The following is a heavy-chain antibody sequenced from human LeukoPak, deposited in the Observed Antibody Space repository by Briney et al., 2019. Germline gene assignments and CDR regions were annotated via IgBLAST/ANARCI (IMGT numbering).Heavy chain of an antibody. CDR3: ARDHGYCSGGSCGYYYYYMDV. J-gene: IGHJ6*03. CDR2: TYYRSKWYN. D-gene: IGHD2-15*01. Sequence: PSQTLSLTCAISGDSVSSNSAAWNWIRQSPSRGLEWLGRTYYRSKWYNDYAVSVKSRITINPDTSKNQFSLQLNSVTPEDTAVYYCARDHGYCSGGSCGYYYYYMDVWGKGTTVTVSS. CDR1: GDSVSSNSAA. V-gene: IGHV6-1*01.